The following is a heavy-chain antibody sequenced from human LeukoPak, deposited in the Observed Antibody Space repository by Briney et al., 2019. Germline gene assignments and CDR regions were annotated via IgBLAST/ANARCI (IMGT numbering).Heavy chain of an antibody. CDR2: IKQDGSEK. Sequence: GGSLRLSCAASGFTFSSYSMNWVRQAPGKGLEWVANIKQDGSEKYYVDSVKGRFTISRDNAKKSLYLQMNSLRAEDTAVYYCARGLYYYYMDVWGKGTTVTASS. J-gene: IGHJ6*03. CDR1: GFTFSSYS. D-gene: IGHD6-19*01. CDR3: ARGLYYYYMDV. V-gene: IGHV3-7*01.